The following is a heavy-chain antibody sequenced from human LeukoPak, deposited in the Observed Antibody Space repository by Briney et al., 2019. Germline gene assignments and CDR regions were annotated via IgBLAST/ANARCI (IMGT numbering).Heavy chain of an antibody. V-gene: IGHV3-53*01. CDR1: GLTFSSYA. J-gene: IGHJ4*02. Sequence: GGSLRLSCAASGLTFSSYAMSWVRQAPGKGLEWVSVIYSGGSTYYADSVKGRFTISRDNSKNTLYLQMNSLRAEDTAVYYCAREDYGGNAGWWGQGTLVTVSS. D-gene: IGHD4-23*01. CDR3: AREDYGGNAGW. CDR2: IYSGGST.